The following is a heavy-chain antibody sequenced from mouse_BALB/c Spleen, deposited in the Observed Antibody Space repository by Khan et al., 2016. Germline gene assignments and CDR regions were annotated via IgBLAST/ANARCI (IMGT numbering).Heavy chain of an antibody. Sequence: EVQLQESGPGLVKPSQSLSLTCTVTGYSITSDYAWNWIRQFPGNKLEWMGYISYSGSTSYNPSLKSRISITRDTSKNQFFLQLNSVTTEDTATYYCATGTYYFDYWCQGTTLTVSS. CDR3: ATGTYYFDY. J-gene: IGHJ2*01. CDR1: GYSITSDYA. CDR2: ISYSGST. D-gene: IGHD4-1*01. V-gene: IGHV3-2*02.